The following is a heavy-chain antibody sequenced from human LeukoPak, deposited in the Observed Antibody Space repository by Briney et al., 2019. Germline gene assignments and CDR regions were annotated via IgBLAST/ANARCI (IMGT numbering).Heavy chain of an antibody. V-gene: IGHV3-9*01. J-gene: IGHJ4*02. CDR3: AKDITWGSGWYYFDY. CDR1: GFTFSSYA. Sequence: GGSLRLSCAASGFTFSSYAMSWVRLAPGKGLEWVSGISWNSGSIGYADSVKGRFTISRDNAKNSLYLQMNSLRAEDTALYYCAKDITWGSGWYYFDYWGQGTLVTVSS. D-gene: IGHD6-19*01. CDR2: ISWNSGSI.